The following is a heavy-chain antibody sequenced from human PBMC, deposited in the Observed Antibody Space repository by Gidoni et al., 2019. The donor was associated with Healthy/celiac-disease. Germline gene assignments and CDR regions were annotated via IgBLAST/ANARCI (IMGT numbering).Heavy chain of an antibody. CDR2: IDPSDSYT. CDR1: GYSFTSYW. J-gene: IGHJ6*02. D-gene: IGHD3-9*01. V-gene: IGHV5-10-1*03. Sequence: EVQLVQSGAEVKKPGESLRISCKGSGYSFTSYWISWVRQMPGKGLEWMGRIDPSDSYTNYSPSFQGHVTISADKSISTAYLQWSSLKASDTAMYYCARQIRYFDWFNYGMDVWGQGTTVTVSS. CDR3: ARQIRYFDWFNYGMDV.